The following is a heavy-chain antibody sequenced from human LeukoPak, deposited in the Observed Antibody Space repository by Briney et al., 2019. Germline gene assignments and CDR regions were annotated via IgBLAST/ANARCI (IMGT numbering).Heavy chain of an antibody. CDR3: ARGKAGDSGGHRAFDI. V-gene: IGHV1-8*01. D-gene: IGHD2-15*01. CDR2: MNPNSGNT. Sequence: ASVKVSCEASGYTFTAYDINWVRQATGQGLEWMGWMNPNSGNTGYAQKFQGSVTITRNTSVSTAYMDFRNLRPEDTAAYYCARGKAGDSGGHRAFDIWGQGTMVTVSS. CDR1: GYTFTAYD. J-gene: IGHJ3*02.